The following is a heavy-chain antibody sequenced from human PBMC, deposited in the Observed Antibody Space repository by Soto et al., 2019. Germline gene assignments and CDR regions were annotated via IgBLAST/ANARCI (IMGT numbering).Heavy chain of an antibody. D-gene: IGHD4-17*01. CDR2: ISGSSRTT. CDR3: ARSYNDYGCFDD. CDR1: GFAFSSYS. Sequence: EVQLVESGGGLVQPGGSLKLSCAASGFAFSSYSMNWVRQAPGKGLEWVSYISGSSRTTSYADSVKGRFTLSRDTAKKSLFLQMNSLTDEDTAVYYCARSYNDYGCFDDWGQGALVTVSP. J-gene: IGHJ4*02. V-gene: IGHV3-48*02.